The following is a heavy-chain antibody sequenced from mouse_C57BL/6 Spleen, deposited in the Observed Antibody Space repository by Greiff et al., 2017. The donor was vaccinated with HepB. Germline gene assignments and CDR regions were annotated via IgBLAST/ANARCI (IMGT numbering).Heavy chain of an antibody. J-gene: IGHJ4*01. D-gene: IGHD1-1*01. CDR2: IYPRDGST. V-gene: IGHV1-85*01. Sequence: VQLQQSGPELVKPGASVKLSCKASGYTFTSYDINWVKQRPGQGLEWIGRIYPRDGSTKYNEKFKGKATLTVDTSSSTAYMELHSLTSEDSAVYFCARSGYGSSYRYYAMDYWGQGTSVTVSS. CDR1: GYTFTSYD. CDR3: ARSGYGSSYRYYAMDY.